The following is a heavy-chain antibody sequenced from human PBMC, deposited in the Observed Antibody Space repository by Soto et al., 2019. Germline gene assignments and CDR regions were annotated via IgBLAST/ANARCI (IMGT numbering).Heavy chain of an antibody. D-gene: IGHD3-10*01. J-gene: IGHJ6*02. CDR3: ARANYYGSGSYFDYGMDV. CDR1: GGSISSGDYY. Sequence: PSETLSLTCTVSGGSISSGDYYWSWIRQPPGKGLEWIGHIYYSGSTNYNPSLKSRVTISVDTSKNQFSLKLSSVTAADTAVYYCARANYYGSGSYFDYGMDVWGQGTTVTVSS. CDR2: IYYSGST. V-gene: IGHV4-61*08.